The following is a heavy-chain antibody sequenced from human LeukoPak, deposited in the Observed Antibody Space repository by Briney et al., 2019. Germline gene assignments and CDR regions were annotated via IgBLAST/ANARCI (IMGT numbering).Heavy chain of an antibody. CDR2: TNYRSKWYN. V-gene: IGHV6-1*01. D-gene: IGHD2-21*02. CDR1: GDNVSNNSAV. CDR3: ARGPPYIVVVTPIGFFHY. J-gene: IGHJ4*02. Sequence: SQTLSLTCAISGDNVSNNSAVWNSIRQSPSRGLEWLGRTNYRSKWYNASAVFVKSRITINPETSKNQFSLELNSVTPEDTAVYYCARGPPYIVVVTPIGFFHYWGQGTLVTVSS.